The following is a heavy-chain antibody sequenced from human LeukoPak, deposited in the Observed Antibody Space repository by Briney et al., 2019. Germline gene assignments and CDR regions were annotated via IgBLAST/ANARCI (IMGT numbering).Heavy chain of an antibody. D-gene: IGHD3-3*01. CDR3: AKATARFGYYFDY. Sequence: PGGSLRLSCAASGFTFDDYAMHWVRQAPGKGLEWVSGISWSSGSIGYADSVKGRFTISRDNAKNSLYLQMNSLRAEDTALYYCAKATARFGYYFDYWGQGTLVTVSS. CDR1: GFTFDDYA. J-gene: IGHJ4*02. CDR2: ISWSSGSI. V-gene: IGHV3-9*01.